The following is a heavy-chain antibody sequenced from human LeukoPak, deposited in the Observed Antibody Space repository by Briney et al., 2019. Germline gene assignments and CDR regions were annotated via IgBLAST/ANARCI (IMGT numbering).Heavy chain of an antibody. D-gene: IGHD3-10*01. CDR1: GFTFSSYS. J-gene: IGHJ4*02. CDR3: ARDGGITMVRGVITY. V-gene: IGHV3-21*01. Sequence: GGSLRLSCAASGFTFSSYSMNWVRQAPGKGLEWVSSISSSSSYIYYADSVKGRFTISRDNAKNSLYLQMNSLRAEDTAVYYCARDGGITMVRGVITYWGQGTLVTVSS. CDR2: ISSSSSYI.